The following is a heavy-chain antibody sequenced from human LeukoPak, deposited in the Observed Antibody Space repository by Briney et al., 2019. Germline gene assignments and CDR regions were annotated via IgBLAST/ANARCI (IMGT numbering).Heavy chain of an antibody. J-gene: IGHJ4*02. V-gene: IGHV4-34*01. CDR3: ARLDVDSSSWLDY. CDR2: INHSGST. Sequence: SETLALTCTVYGGSFSGYYWTWIRQPPGKGLEWIGEINHSGSTNYNPSLKSRVTISVDTSKNQFSLKLSSVTAADTAVYYCARLDVDSSSWLDYWGQGTLVTVSS. CDR1: GGSFSGYY. D-gene: IGHD6-13*01.